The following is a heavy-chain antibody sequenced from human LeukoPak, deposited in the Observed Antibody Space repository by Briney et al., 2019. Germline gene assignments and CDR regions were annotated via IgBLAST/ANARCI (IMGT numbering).Heavy chain of an antibody. CDR2: ISAYNGNT. CDR3: ASYALPGYSSSWLPFDY. J-gene: IGHJ4*02. V-gene: IGHV1-18*01. D-gene: IGHD6-13*01. CDR1: GYTFTSYG. Sequence: ASVKVSFKASGYTFTSYGISWVRQAPGQGLEWMGWISAYNGNTNYAQKLQGRVTITTDTSTSTAYMELRSLRPDDTAVYYCASYALPGYSSSWLPFDYWGQGTLVTVSS.